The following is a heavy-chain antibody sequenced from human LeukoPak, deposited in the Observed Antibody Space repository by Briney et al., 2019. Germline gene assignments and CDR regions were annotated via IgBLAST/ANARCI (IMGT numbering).Heavy chain of an antibody. J-gene: IGHJ4*02. D-gene: IGHD3-10*01. CDR3: ARVVRGVFDY. V-gene: IGHV4-34*01. CDR2: INHSGST. CDR1: GGSISSYY. Sequence: SETLSLTCTVSGGSISSYYWSWIRQPPGKGLEWIGEINHSGSTNYNPSLKSRVTISVDTSKNQFSLKLSSVTAADTAVYYCARVVRGVFDYWGQGTLVTVSS.